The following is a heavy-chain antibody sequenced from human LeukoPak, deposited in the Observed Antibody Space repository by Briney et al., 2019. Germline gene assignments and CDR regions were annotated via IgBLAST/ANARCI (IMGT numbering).Heavy chain of an antibody. Sequence: GGSLRLSCAASGFTFSSYAMSWVRQAPGKGLEWVSAISGIGCSTYYADSVKGRFTISRENYKNPLYLKMNSLRDEDTAVYYCAKDSLSGSGSYSPWNWFDPWGQGTLVTVSS. V-gene: IGHV3-23*01. CDR1: GFTFSSYA. CDR3: AKDSLSGSGSYSPWNWFDP. CDR2: ISGIGCST. J-gene: IGHJ5*02. D-gene: IGHD3-10*01.